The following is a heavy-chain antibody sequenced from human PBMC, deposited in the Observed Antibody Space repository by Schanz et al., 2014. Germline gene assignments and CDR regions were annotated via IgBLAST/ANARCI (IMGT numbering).Heavy chain of an antibody. CDR3: VKDGFRSSWFHPAGFDY. CDR1: GFAFSSSS. J-gene: IGHJ4*02. CDR2: VSSDGSIK. D-gene: IGHD6-13*01. V-gene: IGHV3-30*09. Sequence: QVQLAASGGGVVQPGRSLGLSCAASGFAFSSSSMHWVRQAPGRGLEWVAVVSSDGSIKYYADSVKGRFAISRVNSKATLYLQMNSLRAEDTAVYYCVKDGFRSSWFHPAGFDYWGQGILVTVSS.